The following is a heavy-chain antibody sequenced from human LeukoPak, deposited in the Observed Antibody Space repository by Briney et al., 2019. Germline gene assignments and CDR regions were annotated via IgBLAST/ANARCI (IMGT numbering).Heavy chain of an antibody. Sequence: GGSLRLSCAASGFTFSSYAMSWVRQAPGKGLEWVSAISGSGGSTHYADSVKGRFTISRDNSKNTLYLQMNSLRAEDTAVYYCAKGTYSSSGYYYYMDVWGKGTTVTVSS. CDR3: AKGTYSSSGYYYYMDV. CDR2: ISGSGGST. D-gene: IGHD6-6*01. J-gene: IGHJ6*03. CDR1: GFTFSSYA. V-gene: IGHV3-23*01.